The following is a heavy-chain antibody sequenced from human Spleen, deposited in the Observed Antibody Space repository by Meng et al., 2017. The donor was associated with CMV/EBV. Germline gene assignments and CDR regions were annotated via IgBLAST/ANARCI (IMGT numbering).Heavy chain of an antibody. Sequence: GESLKISCAASGFTVSTNFMTWVRQAPGKGLEWVSLIYSGGSTYYADSVKGRFTISRDNSKNTLYLQMNSLRAEDTALYYCAKDPRGPEYWGQGTLVTVSS. CDR2: IYSGGST. J-gene: IGHJ4*02. CDR1: GFTVSTNF. V-gene: IGHV3-66*01. CDR3: AKDPRGPEY. D-gene: IGHD3-10*01.